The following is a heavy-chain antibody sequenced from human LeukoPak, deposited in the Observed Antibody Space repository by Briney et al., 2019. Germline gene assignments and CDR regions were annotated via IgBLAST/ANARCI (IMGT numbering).Heavy chain of an antibody. CDR2: IYSGGST. J-gene: IGHJ4*02. V-gene: IGHV3-53*04. CDR1: GFTVSSNY. CDR3: ATYPTDRIAVASRGFDY. D-gene: IGHD6-19*01. Sequence: GGSLRLSCAASGFTVSSNYMSWVRQAPGKGLEWVSVIYSGGSTYYADSVKGRFTISRHNSKNTLYLQMNSLRAEDTAVYYCATYPTDRIAVASRGFDYWGQGTLVTVSS.